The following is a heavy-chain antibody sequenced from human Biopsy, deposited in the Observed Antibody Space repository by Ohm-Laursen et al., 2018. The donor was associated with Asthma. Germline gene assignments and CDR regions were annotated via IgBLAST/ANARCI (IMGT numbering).Heavy chain of an antibody. Sequence: SQTLSLTCTVSGVSIRSYYWTWIRQPPGKGLEWIGNIHYSGSTYSNPSLKSRVTISVDTSKKQISPRLSSVTAADTAVYYCARHDHRWDTYADFWGQGTLVTVSS. CDR3: ARHDHRWDTYADF. CDR1: GVSIRSYY. J-gene: IGHJ4*02. D-gene: IGHD2-2*01. V-gene: IGHV4-59*08. CDR2: IHYSGST.